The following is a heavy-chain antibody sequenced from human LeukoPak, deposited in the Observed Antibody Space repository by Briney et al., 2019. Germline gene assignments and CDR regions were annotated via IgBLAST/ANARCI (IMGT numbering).Heavy chain of an antibody. CDR2: IYSGGNT. J-gene: IGHJ4*02. CDR1: GFTVSSNS. CDR3: ARVHYDILTGYSYYFDY. Sequence: GGSLRLSCTVSGFTVSSNSWSWVRQAPGKGLEWVSFIYSGGNTHYSDSVTGRFTISRDNSKNTLYLQMNSLRAEDTAVYYCARVHYDILTGYSYYFDYWGQGTLVTVSS. V-gene: IGHV3-53*01. D-gene: IGHD3-9*01.